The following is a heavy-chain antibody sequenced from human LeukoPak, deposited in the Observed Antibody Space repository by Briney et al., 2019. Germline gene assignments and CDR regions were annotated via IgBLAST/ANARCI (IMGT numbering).Heavy chain of an antibody. CDR1: GFTFSSYG. CDR3: ARDWGSDEAIDY. D-gene: IGHD2-21*02. V-gene: IGHV3-33*01. Sequence: GGSLRLSCAASGFTFSSYGIHWVRQAPGKGLEWVAVIWHDGRNKYYADSVKGRFTISRGNSKNTVLLQMNSLRAEDTAIYYCARDWGSDEAIDYWGQGTLVTVSS. J-gene: IGHJ4*02. CDR2: IWHDGRNK.